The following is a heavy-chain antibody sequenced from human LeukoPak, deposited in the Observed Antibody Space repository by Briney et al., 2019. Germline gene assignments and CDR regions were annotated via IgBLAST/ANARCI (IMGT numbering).Heavy chain of an antibody. CDR3: AREHYYGSGSYYDY. CDR1: GFTFSSYSM. J-gene: IGHJ4*02. V-gene: IGHV4-4*02. D-gene: IGHD3-10*01. Sequence: PGGSLRLSCAASGFTFSSYSMNWVRQAPGKGLEWIGEIYHSGSTNYNPSLKSRVTISVDKSKNQFSLKLSSVTAADTAVYYCAREHYYGSGSYYDYWGQGTLVTVSS. CDR2: IYHSGST.